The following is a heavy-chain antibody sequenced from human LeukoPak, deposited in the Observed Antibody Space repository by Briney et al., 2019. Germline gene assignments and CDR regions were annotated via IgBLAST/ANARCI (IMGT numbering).Heavy chain of an antibody. Sequence: PSQTLSLTCAVSGGSISSGGYSWSWIRQPPGKGLEWIGYIYYSGSTNYNPSLKSRVTISVDTSKNQFSLKLTSVTTADTAVYYCARVYRPTSGSPYYFDYWGQGTLVTVSS. CDR2: IYYSGST. J-gene: IGHJ4*02. CDR3: ARVYRPTSGSPYYFDY. CDR1: GGSISSGGYS. V-gene: IGHV4-61*08. D-gene: IGHD1-26*01.